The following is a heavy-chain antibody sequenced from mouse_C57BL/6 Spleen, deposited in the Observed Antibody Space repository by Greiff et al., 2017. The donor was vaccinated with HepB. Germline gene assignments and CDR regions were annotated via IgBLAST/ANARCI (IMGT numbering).Heavy chain of an antibody. Sequence: VKQSCKASGYTFTSYWMHWVKQRPGRGLEWIGRIDPNSGGTKYNEKFKSKATLTVDKPSSTAYMQLSSLTSEDSAVYYCARGDGNLAWFAYWGQGTLVTVSA. CDR3: ARGDGNLAWFAY. CDR1: GYTFTSYW. D-gene: IGHD2-1*01. J-gene: IGHJ3*01. CDR2: IDPNSGGT. V-gene: IGHV1-72*01.